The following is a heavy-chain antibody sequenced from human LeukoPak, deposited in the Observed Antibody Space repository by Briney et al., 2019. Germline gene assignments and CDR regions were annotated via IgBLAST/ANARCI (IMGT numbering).Heavy chain of an antibody. CDR3: ARAQLLGGSSTSCFDY. V-gene: IGHV1-18*01. J-gene: IGHJ4*02. CDR2: ISAYNGNT. Sequence: ASVKVSCTASGYTFTSYGISWVRQAPGQGLEWMGWISAYNGNTNYAQKLQGRVTMTTDTSTSTAYMVLRSLRSDDTAVYYCARAQLLGGSSTSCFDYWGKGTLVTVSS. D-gene: IGHD2-2*01. CDR1: GYTFTSYG.